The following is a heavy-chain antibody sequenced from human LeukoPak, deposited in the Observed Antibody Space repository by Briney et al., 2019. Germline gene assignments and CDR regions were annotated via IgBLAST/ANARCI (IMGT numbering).Heavy chain of an antibody. CDR2: ISGDGGST. CDR3: ATRSSVWAFDY. D-gene: IGHD6-19*01. CDR1: GFTFDDYA. V-gene: IGHV3-43*02. J-gene: IGHJ4*02. Sequence: PGGSLRLSCAASGFTFDDYAMHWVRQAPGKGLEWVSLISGDGGSTYYADSVKGRFTISRDNSKNTLYLQMNSLRAEDTAVYYCATRSSVWAFDYWGQGTLVTVSS.